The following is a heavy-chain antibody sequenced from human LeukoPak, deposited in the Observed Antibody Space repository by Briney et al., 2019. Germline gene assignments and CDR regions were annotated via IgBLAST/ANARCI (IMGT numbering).Heavy chain of an antibody. D-gene: IGHD3-10*01. CDR2: IYSGGST. CDR1: GFTISSNY. Sequence: PGGSLRLSCAASGFTISSNYMSWVRQAPGKGLEWVSVIYSGGSTYYADSVKGRFTISRDNSKNTLYLQMNSLRAEDTAVYYCATRTLWFGELLPPDYWGQGTLVTVSS. J-gene: IGHJ4*02. CDR3: ATRTLWFGELLPPDY. V-gene: IGHV3-66*01.